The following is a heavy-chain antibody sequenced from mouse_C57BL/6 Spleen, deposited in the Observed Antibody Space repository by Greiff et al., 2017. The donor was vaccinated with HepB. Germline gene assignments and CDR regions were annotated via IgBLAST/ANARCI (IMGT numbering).Heavy chain of an antibody. CDR2: IYPGSGNT. V-gene: IGHV1-76*01. D-gene: IGHD3-1*01. J-gene: IGHJ4*01. Sequence: VKLLESGAELVRPGASVKLSCKASGYTFTDYYINWVKQRPGQGLEWIARIYPGSGNTYYNEKFKGKATLTAEKSSSTAYMQLSSLTSEDSAVYFCARRAISSRAMDYWGQGTSVTVSS. CDR3: ARRAISSRAMDY. CDR1: GYTFTDYY.